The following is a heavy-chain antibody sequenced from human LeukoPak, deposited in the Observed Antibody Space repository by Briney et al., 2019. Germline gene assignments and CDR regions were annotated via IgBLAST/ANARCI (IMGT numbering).Heavy chain of an antibody. D-gene: IGHD2-8*01. Sequence: SVKVSCKASGGTFSSDAISWVRQGPGQGRECRGGISPIFGTANYAQEFQGRVTITPDESTSTAYMELSSLRSADTAVYYCAREFDGVFSFDYWGQGTLVTVSS. CDR3: AREFDGVFSFDY. CDR1: GGTFSSDA. CDR2: ISPIFGTA. J-gene: IGHJ4*02. V-gene: IGHV1-69*13.